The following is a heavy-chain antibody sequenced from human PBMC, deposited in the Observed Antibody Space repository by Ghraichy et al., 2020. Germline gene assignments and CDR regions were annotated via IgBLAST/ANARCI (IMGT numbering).Heavy chain of an antibody. CDR1: GGSINSFY. CDR3: GGNGPRARAAYTIDF. Sequence: SQTLSLTCTVSGGSINSFYWSWIRQSPGKGLEYIGYMYHSGATLYNPSLKSRVTMSVDTSKNHFSLTLTSVTAADTAVYFCGGNGPRARAAYTIDFWGQGTLVTVSS. D-gene: IGHD5-24*01. J-gene: IGHJ4*02. V-gene: IGHV4-59*01. CDR2: MYHSGAT.